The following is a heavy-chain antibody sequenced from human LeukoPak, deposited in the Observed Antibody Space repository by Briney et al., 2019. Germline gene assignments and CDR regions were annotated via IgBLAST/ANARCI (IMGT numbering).Heavy chain of an antibody. CDR1: GYTFTNYY. CDR3: AREGDIVLIRGGNWFDP. Sequence: ASVKVSCKASGYTFTNYYMHWVRQAPGQGLEWMGIIIPSGGSTTYAQKFQGRDTITADESTSTAYMELSSLRSEDTAVYYCAREGDIVLIRGGNWFDPWGQGTLVTVSS. CDR2: IIPSGGST. D-gene: IGHD2-8*01. V-gene: IGHV1-46*01. J-gene: IGHJ5*02.